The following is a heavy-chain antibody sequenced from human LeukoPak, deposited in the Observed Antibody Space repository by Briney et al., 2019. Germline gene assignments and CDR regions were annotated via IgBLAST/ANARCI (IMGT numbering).Heavy chain of an antibody. J-gene: IGHJ4*02. D-gene: IGHD4-23*01. V-gene: IGHV5-51*01. CDR3: ARVTTVVSEPDY. Sequence: GESLKISCQGSGYTFTSYWIGWVRPMPGKGLEWMGIIYPGDSDTRYSPSFQGQVTISADKSISTAYLQWSSLKASDTALYYCARVTTVVSEPDYWGQGTLVTVSS. CDR1: GYTFTSYW. CDR2: IYPGDSDT.